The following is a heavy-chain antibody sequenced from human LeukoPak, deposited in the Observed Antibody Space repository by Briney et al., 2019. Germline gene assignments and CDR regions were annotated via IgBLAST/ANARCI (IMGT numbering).Heavy chain of an antibody. CDR3: ATDRFGNYDFDN. V-gene: IGHV3-21*01. J-gene: IGHJ4*02. CDR2: ISSSGSYT. D-gene: IGHD4-11*01. CDR1: GFAFNTYT. Sequence: PGGSLRLSCAASGFAFNTYTLNWVRQAPGKGLEWVACISSSGSYTYYANSVKGRFTVSRDNAKNSLFLRMNSLRAEDTAMYYCATDRFGNYDFDNWGQGTLVTVSS.